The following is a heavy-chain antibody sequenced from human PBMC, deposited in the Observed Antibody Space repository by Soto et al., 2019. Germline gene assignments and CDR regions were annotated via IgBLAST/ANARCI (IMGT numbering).Heavy chain of an antibody. CDR3: AKMTTRRFDY. CDR2: ISGSGLST. V-gene: IGHV3-23*01. CDR1: GFTFSSYA. J-gene: IGHJ4*02. Sequence: LRLSCAASGFTFSSYAMSWVRQAPGKGLEWVSGISGSGLSTNYADSVKGRFTISRDNSKNTLYLQMNSLRAEDTAVYYCAKMTTRRFDYWGQGTLVTVSS. D-gene: IGHD4-17*01.